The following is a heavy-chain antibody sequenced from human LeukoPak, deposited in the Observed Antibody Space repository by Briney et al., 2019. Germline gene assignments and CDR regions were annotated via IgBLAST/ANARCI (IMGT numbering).Heavy chain of an antibody. J-gene: IGHJ4*02. CDR2: INDNGSTR. D-gene: IGHD5-12*01. V-gene: IGHV3-23*01. CDR1: GLTFSNYA. Sequence: GGSLRLSCAASGLTFSNYAMSWVRQAPGKGLEWVSGINDNGSTRFYAASVKGRFTSSRDNPKNTLYLQMNGLRVEDTAVYYCAKDMQTWPRFPDYWGQGTLVTVSS. CDR3: AKDMQTWPRFPDY.